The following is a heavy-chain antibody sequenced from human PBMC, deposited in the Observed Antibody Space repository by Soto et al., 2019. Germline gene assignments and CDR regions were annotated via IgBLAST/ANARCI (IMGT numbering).Heavy chain of an antibody. CDR2: IYYSGSTYYN. CDR3: ARTPLL. D-gene: IGHD1-26*01. Sequence: SETLSLTCTVSGGSISSGGYYWSWIRQHPGKGLEWIGYIYYSGSTYYNYYNPSLKSRVAISVDTSKNQFSLKLSSVTAADTAVYYCARTPLLWGQGTLVTVSS. J-gene: IGHJ4*02. V-gene: IGHV4-31*03. CDR1: GGSISSGGYY.